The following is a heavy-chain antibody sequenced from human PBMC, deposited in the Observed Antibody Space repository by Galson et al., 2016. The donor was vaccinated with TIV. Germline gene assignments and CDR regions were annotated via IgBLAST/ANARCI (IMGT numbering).Heavy chain of an antibody. J-gene: IGHJ4*02. Sequence: SLRLSCATSGFTFNSHGMHWVRQAPGKGLEWVAVIWFDGSNDRYADSVKGRLTISRDNSKNTLYLQMNSLRAEDTAMYYCARGELATTKILFDYWGQGTLVTVSS. CDR1: GFTFNSHG. CDR2: IWFDGSND. CDR3: ARGELATTKILFDY. D-gene: IGHD1-1*01. V-gene: IGHV3-33*01.